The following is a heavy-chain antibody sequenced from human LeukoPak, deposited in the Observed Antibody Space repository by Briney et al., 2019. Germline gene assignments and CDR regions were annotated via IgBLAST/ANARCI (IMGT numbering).Heavy chain of an antibody. Sequence: GGSLRLSCVASGFTFTSYSMNWVRQAPGKGLEWVSSITSTGKFIDYADSLRGRFTVSRDTSKNTLYLQMNGLRVEDTAVYYCARESRYSGYDYGDAFDIWGQGTMVTVSS. CDR3: ARESRYSGYDYGDAFDI. D-gene: IGHD5-12*01. CDR2: ITSTGKFI. J-gene: IGHJ3*02. CDR1: GFTFTSYS. V-gene: IGHV3-21*04.